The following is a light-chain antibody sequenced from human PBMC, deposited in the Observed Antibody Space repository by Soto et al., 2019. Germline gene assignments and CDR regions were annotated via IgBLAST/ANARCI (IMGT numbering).Light chain of an antibody. CDR3: QQYGTSPRT. CDR2: DAS. V-gene: IGKV3-20*01. CDR1: QSVSSGY. J-gene: IGKJ1*01. Sequence: EIVLTQSPGTLSLSPGERATLSCRASQSVSSGYLAWYQQKDGQAPRLLIYDASSRATGIPDRFSGSGSGTDFTLTIVRLEPEDFAVYYCQQYGTSPRTFGQGTKVEFK.